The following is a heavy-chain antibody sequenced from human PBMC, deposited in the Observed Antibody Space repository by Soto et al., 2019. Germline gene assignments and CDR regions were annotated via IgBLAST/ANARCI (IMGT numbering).Heavy chain of an antibody. CDR1: GFTFSSYA. D-gene: IGHD2-2*01. CDR3: AKLESSTSFFNYYYMDV. J-gene: IGHJ6*03. V-gene: IGHV3-23*01. Sequence: GGSLRLSCAASGFTFSSYAMSWVRQAPGKGLEWVSAISGSGGSTYYADSVKGRFTISRDNSKNTLYLQMNSLRAEDTAVYYCAKLESSTSFFNYYYMDVWGKGTTVTVSS. CDR2: ISGSGGST.